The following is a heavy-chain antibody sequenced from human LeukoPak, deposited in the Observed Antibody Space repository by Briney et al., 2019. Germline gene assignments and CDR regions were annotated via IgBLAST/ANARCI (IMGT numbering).Heavy chain of an antibody. V-gene: IGHV1-46*01. J-gene: IGHJ3*01. Sequence: ASVKVSCKASGYTFTRYYMHWVRQAPGQGLEWMGIINPSGGSTSSAQKFQVRVTMTRDMSTSTVYMELSSLRSEDTAVYYCARGPSEYSSSSDTLDVWGQGTMVTVSS. CDR2: INPSGGST. CDR3: ARGPSEYSSSSDTLDV. CDR1: GYTFTRYY. D-gene: IGHD6-6*01.